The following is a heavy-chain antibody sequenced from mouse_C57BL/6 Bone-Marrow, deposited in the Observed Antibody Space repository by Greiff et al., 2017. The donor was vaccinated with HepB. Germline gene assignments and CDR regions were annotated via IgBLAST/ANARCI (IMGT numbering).Heavy chain of an antibody. CDR3: TRGTTVPHWYFDV. Sequence: QVQLQQSGAELVRPGASVTLSCKASGYTFTDYEMHWVKQTPVHGLEWIGAIDPETGGTAYNQKFKGKAILTADKSSSTAYMELRSLTSEDSAVYYCTRGTTVPHWYFDVWGKGTTVTVSS. J-gene: IGHJ1*03. CDR1: GYTFTDYE. CDR2: IDPETGGT. V-gene: IGHV1-15*01. D-gene: IGHD1-1*01.